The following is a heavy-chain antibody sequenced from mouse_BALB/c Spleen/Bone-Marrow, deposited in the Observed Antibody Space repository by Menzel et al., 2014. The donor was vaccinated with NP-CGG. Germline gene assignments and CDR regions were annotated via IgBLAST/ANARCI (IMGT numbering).Heavy chain of an antibody. Sequence: QVQLQQSGAELVKPGASVKLSCKASGYTFTSYWMHWVKQRPGQGLEWIGEIDPSDSYTNYNLKFKGKATLTVDKSSSTAYMQLSSLTSEDSAVYFCARWLLRYCAMDDWGQGTSVTVSS. V-gene: IGHV1-69*02. D-gene: IGHD2-3*01. CDR3: ARWLLRYCAMDD. J-gene: IGHJ4*01. CDR2: IDPSDSYT. CDR1: GYTFTSYW.